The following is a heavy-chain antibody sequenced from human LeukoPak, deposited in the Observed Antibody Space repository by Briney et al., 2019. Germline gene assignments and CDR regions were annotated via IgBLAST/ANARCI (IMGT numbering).Heavy chain of an antibody. CDR1: GFTFSSYA. CDR2: ISGSGGST. J-gene: IGHJ4*02. V-gene: IGHV3-23*01. D-gene: IGHD6-19*01. CDR3: AKYIFSSAYFDY. Sequence: GGSLTLSCAASGFTFSSYAMSWVRQAPGEGLGWVSAISGSGGSTYYADSVKGRFTISRDNSKNTLYLQMNSLRAEDMAVYYCAKYIFSSAYFDYWGQGTLVTVSS.